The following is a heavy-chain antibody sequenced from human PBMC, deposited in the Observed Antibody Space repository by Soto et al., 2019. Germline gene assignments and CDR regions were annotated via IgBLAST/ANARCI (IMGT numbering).Heavy chain of an antibody. CDR1: VFTFINYS. D-gene: IGHD3-10*01. CDR3: AKRTSVHGGHLDDY. Sequence: VVSLRLSCSASVFTFINYSVSLFLQAPGNGLEWVSSISENCGITYYAYSVKGRFTISRDNSKSALSLQMNSLRAEDTSVYYCAKRTSVHGGHLDDYWGQRTLVTXS. CDR2: ISENCGIT. J-gene: IGHJ4*01. V-gene: IGHV3-23*01.